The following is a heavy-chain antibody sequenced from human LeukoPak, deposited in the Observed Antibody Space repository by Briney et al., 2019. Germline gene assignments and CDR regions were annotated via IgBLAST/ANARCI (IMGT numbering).Heavy chain of an antibody. V-gene: IGHV4-31*03. CDR2: IYYSGST. J-gene: IGHJ4*02. CDR3: ARRSGSYARYFDY. Sequence: SETLSLTCTVSGGSISSGGYYWSWIRQHPGKGLEWIGYIYYSGSTYYNPSLKSRVTISVDTSKNQFSLKLSSVTAADTAVYYCARRSGSYARYFDYWGQGTLVTVSS. CDR1: GGSISSGGYY. D-gene: IGHD1-26*01.